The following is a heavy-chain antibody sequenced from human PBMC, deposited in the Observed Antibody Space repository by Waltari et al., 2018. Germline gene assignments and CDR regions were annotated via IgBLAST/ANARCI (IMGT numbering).Heavy chain of an antibody. CDR1: GFIFNSAW. CDR3: AAGWPFNY. Sequence: EVQMVESGGGLVKPGGSLRLSCAASGFIFNSAWLTWVRQVPGKGLELVGRIKSKTDGGTTDYAAPVKGRITISRDDSKNTVFLQMDSLKTEDTAVYYCAAGWPFNYWGRGTLVTVSS. J-gene: IGHJ4*02. CDR2: IKSKTDGGTT. D-gene: IGHD2-15*01. V-gene: IGHV3-15*07.